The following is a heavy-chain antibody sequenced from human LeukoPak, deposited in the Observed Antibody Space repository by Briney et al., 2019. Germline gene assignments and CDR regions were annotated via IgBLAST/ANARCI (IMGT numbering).Heavy chain of an antibody. J-gene: IGHJ3*02. V-gene: IGHV3-74*01. CDR3: AKDRDWERWYVLSRPGDDAFDI. CDR2: DGSGT. D-gene: IGHD2-15*01. Sequence: GGSLRLSCAVSGFTFSGHWMFWVRQAPGKGLEWVSSDGSGTGYTDSVKGRFTVSRDNARNTLYLQMNSLRAEDTAVYYCAKDRDWERWYVLSRPGDDAFDIWGQGTMVTVSS. CDR1: GFTFSGHW.